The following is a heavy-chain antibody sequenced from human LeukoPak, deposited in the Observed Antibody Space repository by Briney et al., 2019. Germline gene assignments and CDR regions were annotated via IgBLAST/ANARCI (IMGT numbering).Heavy chain of an antibody. CDR3: AKTEGVTGTTYYFDH. D-gene: IGHD1-7*01. J-gene: IGHJ4*02. CDR2: IRYDGSNK. Sequence: GGSLRLSCAASGFTFSSYGMHWVRQAPGKGLEWVAFIRYDGSNKYYADSVKGRFTISRDNSKNTLYLQMNSLRAEDTAVYYCAKTEGVTGTTYYFDHWGQGTLVTVSS. V-gene: IGHV3-30*02. CDR1: GFTFSSYG.